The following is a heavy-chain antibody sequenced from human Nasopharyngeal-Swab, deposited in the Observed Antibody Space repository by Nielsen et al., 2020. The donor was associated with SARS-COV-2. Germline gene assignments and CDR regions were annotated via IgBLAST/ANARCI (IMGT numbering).Heavy chain of an antibody. Sequence: GGSLRLSCAASGFTFSGSAMHWVSQASGKGLEWVGRIRSKANSYATAYAASVKGRFTISRDDSKNTAYLQMNSLKTEDTAVYYCTRLGGYDSSGYYPIDYWGQGTLVTVSS. CDR3: TRLGGYDSSGYYPIDY. D-gene: IGHD3-22*01. V-gene: IGHV3-73*01. CDR1: GFTFSGSA. J-gene: IGHJ4*02. CDR2: IRSKANSYAT.